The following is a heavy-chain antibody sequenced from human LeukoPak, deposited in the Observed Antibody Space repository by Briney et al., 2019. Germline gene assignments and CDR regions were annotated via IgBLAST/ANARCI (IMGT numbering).Heavy chain of an antibody. V-gene: IGHV4-59*01. CDR3: ARGGAVAGTNWFDP. J-gene: IGHJ5*02. D-gene: IGHD6-19*01. Sequence: SETLSLTCTVSGGSISSYYWSSIRQPPGKGLEWIGYIYYSGSTNYNPSLKSRVTISVDTSKNQFSLKLSSVTAADTAVYYCARGGAVAGTNWFDPWGQGTTVTVSS. CDR2: IYYSGST. CDR1: GGSISSYY.